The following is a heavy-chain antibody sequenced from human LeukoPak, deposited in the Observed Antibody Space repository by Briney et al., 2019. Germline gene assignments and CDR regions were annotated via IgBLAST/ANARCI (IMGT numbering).Heavy chain of an antibody. CDR2: FYYTGST. D-gene: IGHD1-1*01. J-gene: IGHJ3*02. CDR1: GGSISSGSYS. V-gene: IGHV4-30-4*07. Sequence: SETLSLTCAVSGGSISSGSYSWSWIRQPPGKGLEWIGYFYYTGSTYYNPSLKSRVTISVDTSKNRFSLKLSSVTAADTAMYYCARGAGSTTSNDAFDIWGQGTMVTVSS. CDR3: ARGAGSTTSNDAFDI.